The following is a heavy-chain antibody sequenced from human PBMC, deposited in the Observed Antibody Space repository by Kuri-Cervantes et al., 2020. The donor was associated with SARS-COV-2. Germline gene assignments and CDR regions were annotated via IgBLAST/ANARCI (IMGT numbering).Heavy chain of an antibody. Sequence: SCAASGFTFSSYAMHWVRQAPGKGLEWVAVISYDGSNKYYADSVKGRFTISRDNSKNTLYLQTNSLRAEDTAVYYCARGGYYYMDVWGKGTTVTVSS. V-gene: IGHV3-30-3*01. CDR3: ARGGYYYMDV. J-gene: IGHJ6*03. CDR2: ISYDGSNK. CDR1: GFTFSSYA.